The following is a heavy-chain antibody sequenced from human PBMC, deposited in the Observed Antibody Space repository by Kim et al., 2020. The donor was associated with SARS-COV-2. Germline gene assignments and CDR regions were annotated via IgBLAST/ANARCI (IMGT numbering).Heavy chain of an antibody. D-gene: IGHD6-19*01. CDR1: GGSFSGYY. CDR2: VNHSGST. CDR3: ARGKKWLVYFDY. J-gene: IGHJ4*02. Sequence: SETLSLTCAVYGGSFSGYYWSWIRQPPGKGLEWVWEVNHSGSTNYNPSPKSRVSISVDTSKNQFSLKLSSVTAADTAVYYCARGKKWLVYFDYWGQGTLVTVSS. V-gene: IGHV4-34*01.